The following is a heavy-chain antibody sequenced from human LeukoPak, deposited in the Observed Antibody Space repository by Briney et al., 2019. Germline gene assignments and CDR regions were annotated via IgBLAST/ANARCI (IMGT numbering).Heavy chain of an antibody. J-gene: IGHJ4*02. CDR1: GGSISSSSYY. D-gene: IGHD6-19*01. CDR2: IYYSGST. Sequence: NASETLSLACTVSGGSISSSSYYWGWIRQPPGKGLEWIGSIYYSGSTYYNPSLKSRVTISVDTSKNQFSLKLSSVTAADTAVYYCARDSRSGWYSYWGQGTLVTVSS. CDR3: ARDSRSGWYSY. V-gene: IGHV4-39*07.